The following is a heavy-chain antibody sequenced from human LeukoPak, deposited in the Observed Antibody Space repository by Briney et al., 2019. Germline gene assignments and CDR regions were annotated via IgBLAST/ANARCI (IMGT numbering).Heavy chain of an antibody. D-gene: IGHD5-18*01. V-gene: IGHV4-59*01. CDR1: GGSFSGYY. J-gene: IGHJ4*02. Sequence: SETLSLTCAVYGGSFSGYYWSWIRQPPGKGLEWIGYIYYSGSTNYNPSLKSRVTISVDTSKNQFSLKLSSVTAADTAVYYCARYRGYSYGYPFDYWGQGTLVTVSS. CDR3: ARYRGYSYGYPFDY. CDR2: IYYSGST.